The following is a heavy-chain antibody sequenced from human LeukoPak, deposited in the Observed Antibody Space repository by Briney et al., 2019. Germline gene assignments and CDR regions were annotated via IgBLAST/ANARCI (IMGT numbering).Heavy chain of an antibody. J-gene: IGHJ2*01. CDR1: GGSISSSSYY. D-gene: IGHD4-23*01. CDR3: ARTTTVVTLDWYFDL. V-gene: IGHV4-39*07. Sequence: SETLSLTCTVSGGSISSSSYYWGWIRQPPGKGLEWIGSIYYSGSTYYNPSLKSRVTISVDTSKNQFSLRLSSVTAAETAVYYCARTTTVVTLDWYFDLWGRGTLVTVSS. CDR2: IYYSGST.